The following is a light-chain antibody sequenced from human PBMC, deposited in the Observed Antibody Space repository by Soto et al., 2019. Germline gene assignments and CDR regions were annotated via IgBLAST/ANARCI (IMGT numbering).Light chain of an antibody. CDR1: QGISSY. CDR2: AAS. V-gene: IGKV1-9*01. Sequence: QLTHSPSSLSASVVYIVTITCRSSQGISSYLAWYQQKPGKAPKVLIYAASTLQSGVPSRFSGSGSGTEFTLTISSLQPDDFATYYCQQYNSYSGTFGQGTKVDIK. J-gene: IGKJ1*01. CDR3: QQYNSYSGT.